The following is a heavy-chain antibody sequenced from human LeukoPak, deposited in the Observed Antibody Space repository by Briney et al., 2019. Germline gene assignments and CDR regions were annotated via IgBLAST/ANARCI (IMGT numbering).Heavy chain of an antibody. CDR3: ARLGAKTDSSGYCFDY. Sequence: PGGSLRLSCAASGFTFSSYWMSCVRQAPGKGLEWVANIKQDGSEKYYVDSVKGRFTISRDNAKNSLYLQMNSLRAEDTAVYYCARLGAKTDSSGYCFDYWGQGTLVTVSS. CDR2: IKQDGSEK. CDR1: GFTFSSYW. V-gene: IGHV3-7*04. J-gene: IGHJ4*02. D-gene: IGHD3-22*01.